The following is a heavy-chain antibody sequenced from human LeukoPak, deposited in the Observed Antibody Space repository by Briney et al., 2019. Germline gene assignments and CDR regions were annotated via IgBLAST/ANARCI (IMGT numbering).Heavy chain of an antibody. CDR1: GFTVTNNF. CDR2: IYSDGTT. CDR3: ERNSFLLRSISYYYYMDV. D-gene: IGHD2-2*01. Sequence: GGSLRLSCAASGFTVTNNFMTWVRQAPGKGLEWVSIIYSDGTTYYVDSVKGRFTISRDSSKNTLYLQMSSLRAEDTAVYYCERNSFLLRSISYYYYMDVRGKGTTVTVS. J-gene: IGHJ6*03. V-gene: IGHV3-66*02.